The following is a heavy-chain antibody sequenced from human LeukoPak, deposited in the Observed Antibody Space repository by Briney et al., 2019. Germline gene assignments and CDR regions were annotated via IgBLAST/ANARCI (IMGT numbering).Heavy chain of an antibody. Sequence: PGGSLRLSCAASGFTFSSYAMSWVRQAPGKGLEWVSAISGSGGSTYYADSVKGRFTISRDNSKNSLYLQMNSLRAEDTAVYYCARDAPYSSRSGGIDYWGQGTLVTVSS. D-gene: IGHD6-13*01. V-gene: IGHV3-23*01. CDR1: GFTFSSYA. CDR3: ARDAPYSSRSGGIDY. CDR2: ISGSGGST. J-gene: IGHJ4*02.